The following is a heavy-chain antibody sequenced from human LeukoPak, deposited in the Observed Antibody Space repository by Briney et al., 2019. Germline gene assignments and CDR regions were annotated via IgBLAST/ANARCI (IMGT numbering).Heavy chain of an antibody. CDR2: ISYDGSNK. V-gene: IGHV3-30*18. CDR3: AKYSSSWYGFDY. J-gene: IGHJ4*02. D-gene: IGHD6-13*01. Sequence: GGSLRLSCAASGFTFSSYAMSWVRQAPGKGLEWVAVISYDGSNKYYADSVKGRFTISRDNSKNTLYLQMNSLRAEDTAVYYCAKYSSSWYGFDYWGQGTLVTVSS. CDR1: GFTFSSYA.